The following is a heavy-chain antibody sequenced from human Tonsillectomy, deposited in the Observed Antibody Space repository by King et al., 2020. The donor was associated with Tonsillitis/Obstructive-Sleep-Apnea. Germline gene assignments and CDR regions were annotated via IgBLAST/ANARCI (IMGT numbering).Heavy chain of an antibody. V-gene: IGHV3-9*01. CDR2: ISWNSGTI. CDR1: GFTFDDYA. CDR3: AKDLIIATSGTPGDAFDI. D-gene: IGHD6-13*01. Sequence: EVQLVESGGGLVQPGRSLRLSCAASGFTFDDYAMYWVRQAPGKGLEWVSGISWNSGTIHYGDSVKGRFTISRDNARDSLYLNMNSLRPEDTALYYCAKDLIIATSGTPGDAFDIWGQGTMVTVSS. J-gene: IGHJ3*02.